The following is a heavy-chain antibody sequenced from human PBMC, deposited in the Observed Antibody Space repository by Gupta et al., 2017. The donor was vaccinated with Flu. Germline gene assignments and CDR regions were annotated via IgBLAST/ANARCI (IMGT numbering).Heavy chain of an antibody. D-gene: IGHD6-19*01. CDR3: AKDMGSHVPWEDIAVAGYYFDY. J-gene: IGHJ4*02. Sequence: EVQLLESGGGLVQPGGSLRLSCAASGFTFSSYAITWLRQAPGKGLEWVSAISGSGGSTYYADSVKGRFTISRDNSKNTLYLQMNSLRAEDTAVYYCAKDMGSHVPWEDIAVAGYYFDYWGQGTLVTVSS. V-gene: IGHV3-23*01. CDR1: GFTFSSYA. CDR2: ISGSGGST.